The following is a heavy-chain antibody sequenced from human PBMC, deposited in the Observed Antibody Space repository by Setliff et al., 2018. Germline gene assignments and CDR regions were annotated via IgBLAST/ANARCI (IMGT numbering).Heavy chain of an antibody. J-gene: IGHJ5*02. CDR3: AKTKGFVDGWHDP. CDR1: AYSFSGYY. D-gene: IGHD6-19*01. V-gene: IGHV1-2*02. Sequence: ASVKVSCKTSAYSFSGYYIHWVRQAPGQGLEWMGWMNTNSGDTKYTQKFQGRVTMTRDTSISTAYMELSRLRSDDTALYFCAKTKGFVDGWHDPWGQGTLVTVSS. CDR2: MNTNSGDT.